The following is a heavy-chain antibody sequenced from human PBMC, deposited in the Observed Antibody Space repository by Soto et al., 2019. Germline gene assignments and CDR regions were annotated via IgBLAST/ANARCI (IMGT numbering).Heavy chain of an antibody. D-gene: IGHD2-15*01. CDR3: AKDLDIVVVVAAGLFDY. CDR2: ISYDGSNK. J-gene: IGHJ4*02. V-gene: IGHV3-30*18. Sequence: PGGSLRLSCAASGFTFSSYGMHWVRQAPGKGLEWVAVISYDGSNKYYADSVKGRFTISRDNSKNTLYLQMNSLRAEDTAVYYCAKDLDIVVVVAAGLFDYWGQGTLVTVSS. CDR1: GFTFSSYG.